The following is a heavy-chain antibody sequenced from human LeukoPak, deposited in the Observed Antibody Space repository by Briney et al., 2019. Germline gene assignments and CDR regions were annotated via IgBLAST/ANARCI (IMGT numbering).Heavy chain of an antibody. CDR3: ASELGDY. Sequence: GGSLRLSCAASGFTFSTYSMNWVRQAPGKGLEWVSSISSSSSFIYYAVSVKGRLTISRDNAKNSLFLEMNSLRAEDTAVYYCASELGDYWGQGTLVTVSS. CDR2: ISSSSSFI. V-gene: IGHV3-21*01. J-gene: IGHJ4*02. CDR1: GFTFSTYS. D-gene: IGHD7-27*01.